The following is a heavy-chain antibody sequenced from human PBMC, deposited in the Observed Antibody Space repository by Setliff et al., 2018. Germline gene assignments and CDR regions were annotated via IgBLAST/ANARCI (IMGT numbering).Heavy chain of an antibody. CDR3: ARDPLKFCSGGRCYLN. J-gene: IGHJ4*02. CDR2: ISSSGSTI. CDR1: AFTFSDYY. V-gene: IGHV3-11*01. Sequence: PGGSLRLSCAASAFTFSDYYMRWIRQAPGKGLEWVSYISSSGSTIYYADSVKGRFTISRDNAKNSLYLQMNSLRAEDTAVYYRARDPLKFCSGGRCYLNWGQGTLVTVSS. D-gene: IGHD2-15*01.